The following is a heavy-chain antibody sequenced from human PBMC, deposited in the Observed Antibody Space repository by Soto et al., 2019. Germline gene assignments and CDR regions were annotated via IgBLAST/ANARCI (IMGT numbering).Heavy chain of an antibody. CDR2: IIGSGGRT. J-gene: IGHJ6*02. D-gene: IGHD3-9*01. CDR1: GFTFSNFA. CDR3: AKMTGSIYYNYGLDV. Sequence: GGSLRLSCAASGFTFSNFAMSWVRQAPGRGLEWVAGIIGSGGRTFYANSVKCRFTISRDNSKNTMFLQLNSLRAEDTAVYYCAKMTGSIYYNYGLDVWGQGTTVTVSS. V-gene: IGHV3-23*01.